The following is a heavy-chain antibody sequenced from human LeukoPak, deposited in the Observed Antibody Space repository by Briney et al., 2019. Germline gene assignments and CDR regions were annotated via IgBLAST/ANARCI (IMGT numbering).Heavy chain of an antibody. V-gene: IGHV4-39*01. Sequence: SETLSLTCAVSGASISGSGYYWGWIRQPPGKGLEWIGNIYYSGSTYYNASLQSRVTISIDMSKNEFSLRLNSVTAADTAMYYCAKSGGCGLIDYWDQGTLVTVSS. J-gene: IGHJ4*02. CDR2: IYYSGST. CDR3: AKSGGCGLIDY. CDR1: GASISGSGYY. D-gene: IGHD1-26*01.